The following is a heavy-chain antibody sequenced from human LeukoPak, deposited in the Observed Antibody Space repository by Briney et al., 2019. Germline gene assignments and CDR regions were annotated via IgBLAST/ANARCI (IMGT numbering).Heavy chain of an antibody. D-gene: IGHD2-15*01. V-gene: IGHV3-74*01. CDR2: INSDGSSP. Sequence: GSLKPSCSASGFTFSNYWMEWVRQASGKGLVWVSRINSDGSSPSYADSVKGRFTISRDNSKNTLYLQMNNLSAEDTAVYYCARETSGSFPYWGQGTLVTVSS. CDR1: GFTFSNYW. CDR3: ARETSGSFPY. J-gene: IGHJ4*02.